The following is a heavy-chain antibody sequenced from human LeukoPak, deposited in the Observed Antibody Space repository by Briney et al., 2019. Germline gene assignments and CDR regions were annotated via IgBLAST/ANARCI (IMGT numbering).Heavy chain of an antibody. CDR1: GYTFTDYY. Sequence: VASAKVSCKVSGYTFTDYYMHWVQQAPGKGLEWMGLVDPEDGETIYAEKFQARVTITADTSTDTAYMELHSLRSEDTALYYCATPIYGDYVVYWGQGTLVTVSS. V-gene: IGHV1-69-2*01. D-gene: IGHD4-17*01. CDR3: ATPIYGDYVVY. CDR2: VDPEDGET. J-gene: IGHJ4*02.